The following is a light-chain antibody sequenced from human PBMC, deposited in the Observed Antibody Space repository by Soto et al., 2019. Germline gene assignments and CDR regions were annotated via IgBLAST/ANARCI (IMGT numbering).Light chain of an antibody. V-gene: IGKV3-20*01. CDR1: ESVGSNY. Sequence: EIVLTQSPGTLSLSPGERSTLSCRTSESVGSNYLAWYQLKPGQAPRILVFAASSSVAGIPDRFSGSGSGSDFTLTISRLEPEDFAVYYCQQYGTSPWTFGQGTKVEIK. CDR3: QQYGTSPWT. CDR2: AAS. J-gene: IGKJ1*01.